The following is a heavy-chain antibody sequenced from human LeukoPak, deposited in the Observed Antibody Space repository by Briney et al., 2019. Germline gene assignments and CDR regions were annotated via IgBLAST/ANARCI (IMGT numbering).Heavy chain of an antibody. CDR2: ISASGGT. Sequence: SETLSLTCTVSGGSISTYYWSWIRQPPGKGLEWIADISASGGTNYNPSLKSRVTISVDTSKNRFSLNLSSVTAADTAVYYCARDPSGTNWFDPWGQGTLVTVSS. V-gene: IGHV4-59*01. CDR3: ARDPSGTNWFDP. J-gene: IGHJ5*02. D-gene: IGHD3-10*01. CDR1: GGSISTYY.